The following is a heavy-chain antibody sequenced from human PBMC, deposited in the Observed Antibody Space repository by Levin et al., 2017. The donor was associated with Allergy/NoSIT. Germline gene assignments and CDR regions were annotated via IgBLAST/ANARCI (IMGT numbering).Heavy chain of an antibody. CDR3: ARRYKSGTGAFDI. V-gene: IGHV4-39*01. Sequence: SQTLSLTCTVSGGSISSSSYYWGWIRQPPGKGLEWIGSIYYSGSTYYNPSLKSRVTISVDTSKNQFSLKLSSVTAADTAVYYCARRYKSGTGAFDIWGQGTMVTVSS. D-gene: IGHD5-12*01. CDR2: IYYSGST. J-gene: IGHJ3*02. CDR1: GGSISSSSYY.